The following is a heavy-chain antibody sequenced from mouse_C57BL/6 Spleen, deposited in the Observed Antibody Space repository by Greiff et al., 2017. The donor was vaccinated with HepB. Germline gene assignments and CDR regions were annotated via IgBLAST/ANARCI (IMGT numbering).Heavy chain of an antibody. CDR3: ARSYYVSSPMDY. D-gene: IGHD1-1*01. J-gene: IGHJ4*01. CDR2: IDPEDGET. Sequence: EVQLQQSGAELVKPGASVKLSCTASGFNIKDYYTHWVKQRTEQGLEWIGRIDPEDGETKYAPQFQGKATITADKSPNTAYLQLSSLTSEDTAVYYCARSYYVSSPMDYWGQGTSVTVSS. V-gene: IGHV14-2*01. CDR1: GFNIKDYY.